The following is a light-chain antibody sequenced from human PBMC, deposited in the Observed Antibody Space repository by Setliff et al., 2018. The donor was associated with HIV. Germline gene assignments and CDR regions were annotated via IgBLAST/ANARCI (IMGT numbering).Light chain of an antibody. V-gene: IGLV2-14*01. Sequence: QSVLTQPASVSGSPGQSITISCTGTNSDIGGYNYVSWYQQLLGEAPKLIIFQLINRPSGVSDRFSGSKSGNTASLTISGLQAEDEADYYCSASRPSRTLVVFGTGTKVTVL. J-gene: IGLJ1*01. CDR2: QLI. CDR3: SASRPSRTLVV. CDR1: NSDIGGYNY.